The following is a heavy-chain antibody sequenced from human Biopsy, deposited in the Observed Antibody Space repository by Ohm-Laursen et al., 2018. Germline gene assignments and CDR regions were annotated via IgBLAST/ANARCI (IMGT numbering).Heavy chain of an antibody. CDR2: IYTSGSP. D-gene: IGHD3-22*01. J-gene: IGHJ2*01. V-gene: IGHV4-4*07. CDR1: GDSINNYY. CDR3: ARDRGYYSDRTVPGYFDL. Sequence: SDTLSLTCTVSGDSINNYYWSWIRQPAGKGLEWIGRIYTSGSPNYNLSLESRVTMSVDTSKNQFSLNLRSVTPADTAIYYCARDRGYYSDRTVPGYFDLWGRGTLVTVSS.